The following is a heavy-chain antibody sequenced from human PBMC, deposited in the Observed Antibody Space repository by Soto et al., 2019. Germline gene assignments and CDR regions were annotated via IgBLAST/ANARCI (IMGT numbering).Heavy chain of an antibody. D-gene: IGHD2-15*01. CDR3: ARDSPVVVAATLDYYYGMDV. CDR1: GYTFTNYA. J-gene: IGHJ6*02. V-gene: IGHV1-3*01. Sequence: QVQLVQSGAEVKKPGASVKVSCKASGYTFTNYAMHWVRQAPGQSLEWMGWINAGNGNTKYSQKFQGRVTITRDTSASTAYMELSSLTSEDTAVYYCARDSPVVVAATLDYYYGMDVWGQGTTVTVSS. CDR2: INAGNGNT.